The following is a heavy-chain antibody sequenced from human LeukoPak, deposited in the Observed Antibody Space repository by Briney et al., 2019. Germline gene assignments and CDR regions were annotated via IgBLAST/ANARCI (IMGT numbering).Heavy chain of an antibody. D-gene: IGHD2-15*01. CDR3: AKSRAYCSGGSCYSNYYYYYMDV. CDR1: GFIFSSYA. V-gene: IGHV3-23*01. CDR2: ISGSGGST. Sequence: GGSLRLSCAASGFIFSSYAMNWVRQAPGKGLEWVSVISGSGGSTYYADSVKGRFTISRDNSKNTLYLQMNSPRVEDTAVYYCAKSRAYCSGGSCYSNYYYYYMDVWGKGTTVTVSS. J-gene: IGHJ6*03.